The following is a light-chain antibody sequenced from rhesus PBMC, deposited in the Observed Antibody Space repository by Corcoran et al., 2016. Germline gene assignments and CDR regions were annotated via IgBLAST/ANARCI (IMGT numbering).Light chain of an antibody. Sequence: DIQMTQSPSSLSASVGDRVTITCRASENVNNYLHWYQQKPGKAPKLLIYKASPLQSGVPSRFSGSGSGTDFTLSISSLQPDDFATYYFQHSYGTPYSFGQGTKVEIK. V-gene: IGKV1-74*01. CDR3: QHSYGTPYS. J-gene: IGKJ2*01. CDR2: KAS. CDR1: ENVNNY.